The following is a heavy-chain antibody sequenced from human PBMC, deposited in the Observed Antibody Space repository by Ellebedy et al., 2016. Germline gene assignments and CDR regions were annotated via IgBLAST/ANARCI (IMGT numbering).Heavy chain of an antibody. V-gene: IGHV3-23*01. D-gene: IGHD3-16*02. J-gene: IGHJ4*02. Sequence: GGSLRLSXAASGFTFSSYAMSWVRQAPGKGLEWVSAISGSGGSTYYADSVKGRFTISRDNSKNTLYLQMNSLRAEDTAVYYCAKFSGFGELSDFDYWGQGTLVTVSS. CDR1: GFTFSSYA. CDR2: ISGSGGST. CDR3: AKFSGFGELSDFDY.